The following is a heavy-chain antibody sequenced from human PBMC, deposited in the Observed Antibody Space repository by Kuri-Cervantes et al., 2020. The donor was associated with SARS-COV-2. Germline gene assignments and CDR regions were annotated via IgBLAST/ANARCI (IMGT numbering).Heavy chain of an antibody. V-gene: IGHV4-34*01. CDR2: ISHSGST. D-gene: IGHD4-17*01. CDR3: ARGKGYGDYERAFDY. CDR1: GGSFSGFY. J-gene: IGHJ4*02. Sequence: SQTLSLTCAVFGGSFSGFYWSWIRQPPGKGLEWIGEISHSGSTNYNPSLKSRVAISVDTSKNQFSLKLSSVTAADTAVYYCARGKGYGDYERAFDYWGQGTLVTVSS.